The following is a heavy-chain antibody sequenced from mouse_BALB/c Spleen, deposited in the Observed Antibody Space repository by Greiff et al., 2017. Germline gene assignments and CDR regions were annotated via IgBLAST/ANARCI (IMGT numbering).Heavy chain of an antibody. Sequence: EVQVVESGGGLVKPGGSLKLSCAASGFTFSSYAMSWVRQSPEKRLEWVAEISSGGSYTYYPDTVTGRFTISRDNAKNTLYLEMSSLRSEDTAMYYCARFSRATPFDYWGQGTTLTVSS. V-gene: IGHV5-9-4*01. CDR3: ARFSRATPFDY. CDR1: GFTFSSYA. CDR2: ISSGGSYT. D-gene: IGHD3-1*01. J-gene: IGHJ2*01.